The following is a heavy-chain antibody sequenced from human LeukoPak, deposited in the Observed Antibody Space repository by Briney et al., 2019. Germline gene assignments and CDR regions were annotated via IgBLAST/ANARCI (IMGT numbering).Heavy chain of an antibody. Sequence: GGSLRLSCAASGFTLSSYWMSWVRQAPGEGLEGVANIKQDGSEKYYVDSVKGRFTISRDNAKNSLYLQMNSLRAEDTAVYYCARMLGTYTYGHYFDYWGQGTLVTVSS. CDR1: GFTLSSYW. CDR2: IKQDGSEK. D-gene: IGHD5-18*01. V-gene: IGHV3-7*01. CDR3: ARMLGTYTYGHYFDY. J-gene: IGHJ4*02.